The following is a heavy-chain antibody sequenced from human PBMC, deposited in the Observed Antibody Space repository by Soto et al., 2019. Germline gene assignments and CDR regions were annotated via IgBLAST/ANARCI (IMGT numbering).Heavy chain of an antibody. Sequence: GGSLRHSCATSGFTLSRYWMHWVRQAPGKGLVWVSRINSDGSSTTYADSVKGRFTISRDNAKNTLYLQMNSLRAEDTAMYYCARDIAYSNYYGPSDYWGQGTLVTVSS. CDR2: INSDGSST. V-gene: IGHV3-74*01. CDR1: GFTLSRYW. CDR3: ARDIAYSNYYGPSDY. J-gene: IGHJ4*02. D-gene: IGHD3-10*01.